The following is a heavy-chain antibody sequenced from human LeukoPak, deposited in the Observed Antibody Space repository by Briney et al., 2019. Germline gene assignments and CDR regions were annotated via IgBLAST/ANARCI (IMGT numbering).Heavy chain of an antibody. CDR3: ARVSVGYSSSNYYYYYMDV. J-gene: IGHJ6*03. CDR2: IYYSGST. Sequence: DPSETLSLTCTVSGGSISSYYWSWIRQPPGKGLEWIGYIYYSGSTNYNPSLKSRVTISVDTSKNQFSLKLSSVTAADTAVYYCARVSVGYSSSNYYYYYMDVWGKGTTVTVSS. D-gene: IGHD6-6*01. V-gene: IGHV4-59*01. CDR1: GGSISSYY.